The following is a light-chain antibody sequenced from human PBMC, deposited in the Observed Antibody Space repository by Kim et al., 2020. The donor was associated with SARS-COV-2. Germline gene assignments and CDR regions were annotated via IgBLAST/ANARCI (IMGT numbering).Light chain of an antibody. V-gene: IGLV3-21*04. CDR2: YDS. J-gene: IGLJ3*02. CDR1: NLGGKS. CDR3: QVWDTNSNHPGV. Sequence: SSELTQDPTVSVAPGKTARITCGGNNLGGKSVHWYQQKPGQAPLLVISYDSDRPSGIPERFSGSNSGNTATLTISRAEAGDEADYYCQVWDTNSNHPGVF.